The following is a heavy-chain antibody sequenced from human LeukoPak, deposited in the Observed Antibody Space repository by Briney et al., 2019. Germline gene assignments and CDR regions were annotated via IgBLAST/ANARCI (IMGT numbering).Heavy chain of an antibody. V-gene: IGHV4-59*12. J-gene: IGHJ4*02. CDR1: GGSISTYY. D-gene: IGHD2-15*01. CDR3: ARGTPFEY. Sequence: PSETLSLTCTVSGGSISTYYWSWIRQPPGKGLEWIGGSPYSNPSLKSRVTISVDGSKNQFSLRLTSVTAADTAIYYCARGTPFEYWGQGILVTVSS. CDR2: GSP.